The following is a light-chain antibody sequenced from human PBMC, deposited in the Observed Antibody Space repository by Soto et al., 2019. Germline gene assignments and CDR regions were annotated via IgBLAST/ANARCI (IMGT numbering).Light chain of an antibody. CDR3: NSYTTSNTFV. Sequence: QSVLTQPASVSGSPGQAITVSCSGTSSDIGAHNFVSWYQQYPGKAPKLIIYEVINRPSGVSDRFSGSKSGNTASLTISGLQSEDEADYYCNSYTTSNTFVFGSGTKVTVL. J-gene: IGLJ1*01. V-gene: IGLV2-14*03. CDR1: SSDIGAHNF. CDR2: EVI.